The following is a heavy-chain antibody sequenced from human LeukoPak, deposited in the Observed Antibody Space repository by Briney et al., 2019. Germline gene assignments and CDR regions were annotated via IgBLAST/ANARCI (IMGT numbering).Heavy chain of an antibody. CDR1: GGSISSYY. CDR3: ARFTNMNWFDP. CDR2: IYTSGST. V-gene: IGHV4-4*09. Sequence: PSETLSLTCTVSGGSISSYYWSWIRQPPGKGPEWIGYIYTSGSTNYNPSLKSRVTISVDTSKNQSSLKLSSVTAADTAVYYCARFTNMNWFDPWGQGTLVTVSS. D-gene: IGHD2/OR15-2a*01. J-gene: IGHJ5*02.